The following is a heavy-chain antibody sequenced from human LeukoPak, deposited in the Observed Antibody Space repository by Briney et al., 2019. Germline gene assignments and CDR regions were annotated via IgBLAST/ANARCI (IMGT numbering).Heavy chain of an antibody. Sequence: PSETLSLTCTVSGGSISSGGYCWSWLRQHPGKGLEWIGYIYYSGSTYYNPSLKSRVTISVDTSKNQFSLKLSSVTAADTAVYYCARFDCTNGVCYIDYWGQGTLVTVSS. D-gene: IGHD2-8*01. V-gene: IGHV4-31*03. J-gene: IGHJ4*02. CDR2: IYYSGST. CDR1: GGSISSGGYC. CDR3: ARFDCTNGVCYIDY.